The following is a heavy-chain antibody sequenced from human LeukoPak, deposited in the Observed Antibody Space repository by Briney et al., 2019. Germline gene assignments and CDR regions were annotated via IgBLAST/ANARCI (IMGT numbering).Heavy chain of an antibody. CDR2: INAGGSNT. J-gene: IGHJ4*02. Sequence: PGGSLRFSCAASGFTFSSNAMSWVRQAPGEGLEWVSAINAGGSNTYYADSVKGRLTISRDNSKNTLYLQMNSLRVEDTAVYYCASRASGTSHFDYWGQGTLVTVSS. CDR1: GFTFSSNA. CDR3: ASRASGTSHFDY. D-gene: IGHD4-23*01. V-gene: IGHV3-23*01.